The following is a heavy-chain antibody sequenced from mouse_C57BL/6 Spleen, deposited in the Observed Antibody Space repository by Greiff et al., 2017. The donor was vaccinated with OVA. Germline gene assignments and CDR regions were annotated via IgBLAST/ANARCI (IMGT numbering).Heavy chain of an antibody. D-gene: IGHD1-1*01. Sequence: EVMLVESGPGMVKPSQSLSLTCTVTGYSITSGYDWHWIRHFPGNKLEWMGYISYSGSTNYNPSLKSRISITHDTSKNHFFLKLNSVTTEDTATYYCARDQVYYGRRDAWFAYWGQGTLVTVSA. V-gene: IGHV3-1*01. CDR3: ARDQVYYGRRDAWFAY. CDR2: ISYSGST. CDR1: GYSITSGYD. J-gene: IGHJ3*01.